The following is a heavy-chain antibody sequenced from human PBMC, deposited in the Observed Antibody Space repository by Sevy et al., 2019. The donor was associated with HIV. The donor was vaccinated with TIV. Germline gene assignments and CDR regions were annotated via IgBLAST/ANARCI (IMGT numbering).Heavy chain of an antibody. CDR3: AREGCTKPHDY. V-gene: IGHV3-23*01. D-gene: IGHD2-8*01. Sequence: GGSLRLSCAASGFTVSKYSMSWVRQPPGKGLEWVSTLSFGCGQLNYADSVKGRFTISRDNSKSSVYLQMNNLRPEDTAVYYCAREGCTKPHDYWGQGILVTVSS. J-gene: IGHJ4*02. CDR1: GFTVSKYS. CDR2: LSFGCGQL.